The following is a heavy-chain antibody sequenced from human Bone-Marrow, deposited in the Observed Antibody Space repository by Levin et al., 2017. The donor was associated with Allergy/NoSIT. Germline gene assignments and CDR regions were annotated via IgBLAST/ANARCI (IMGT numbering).Heavy chain of an antibody. CDR1: GLTFSSYW. V-gene: IGHV3-7*04. CDR2: IKQDGSEK. CDR3: ARDRGWHGIDY. Sequence: GGSLRLSCAVSGLTFSSYWMTWVRQAPGKGLQCVANIKQDGSEKYYVDSVKGRFTISRDNAKNSLYLQMNSLRAEDTAVYYCARDRGWHGIDYWGQGTLVTVSS. J-gene: IGHJ4*02. D-gene: IGHD1-14*01.